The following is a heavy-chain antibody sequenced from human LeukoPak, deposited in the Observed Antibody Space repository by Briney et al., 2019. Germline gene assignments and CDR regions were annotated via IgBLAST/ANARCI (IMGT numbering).Heavy chain of an antibody. J-gene: IGHJ6*03. CDR1: GFTVSSNY. V-gene: IGHV3-53*01. Sequence: GGSLRLSCAASGFTVSSNYMSWVRQAPGKGLEWVSVIYSGGSTYYADSVKGRFTISRDTSKNTLYLQMNSLRAEDTAVYYCARDYSNYYYYYYMDVWGKGTTVTVSS. D-gene: IGHD4-11*01. CDR3: ARDYSNYYYYYYMDV. CDR2: IYSGGST.